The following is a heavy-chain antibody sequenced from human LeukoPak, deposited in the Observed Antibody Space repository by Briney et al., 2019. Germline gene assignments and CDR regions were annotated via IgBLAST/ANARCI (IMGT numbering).Heavy chain of an antibody. D-gene: IGHD2-15*01. CDR2: TYYRSKWYN. CDR1: GDSVSSNSAA. CDR3: AREFAGVVAATTWFDP. Sequence: SQTLSLTCALSGDSVSSNSAAWNWIRQSPSRGLEWLGSTYYRSKWYNDYAVSVKSRITINPDTSKNQFSLQLNSVTPEDTAVYCCAREFAGVVAATTWFDPSGQGTLVTVSS. J-gene: IGHJ5*02. V-gene: IGHV6-1*01.